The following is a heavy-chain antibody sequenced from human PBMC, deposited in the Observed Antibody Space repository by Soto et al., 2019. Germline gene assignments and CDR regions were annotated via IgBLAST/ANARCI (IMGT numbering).Heavy chain of an antibody. CDR2: ITPIYPTT. CDR1: GGTFYTYT. CDR3: ARIPRYSFPPSEDLDS. V-gene: IGHV1-69*15. D-gene: IGHD5-18*01. J-gene: IGHJ4*02. Sequence: QVQLVQSGAEVRKPGSSVQVSCKASGGTFYTYTFSWVRQAPGQGLEWMGSITPIYPTTNYAEKFQGRLTVTAEGSTNTAYMALNSITAEDTAVYYCARIPRYSFPPSEDLDSWGQGTLVTVSS.